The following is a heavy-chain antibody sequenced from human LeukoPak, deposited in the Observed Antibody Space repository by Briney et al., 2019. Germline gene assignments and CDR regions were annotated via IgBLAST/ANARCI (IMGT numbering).Heavy chain of an antibody. V-gene: IGHV3-23*01. CDR1: GFTFSSYA. J-gene: IGHJ2*01. CDR3: AKGGGLLGKRGSFDL. Sequence: GGSLRLSCAASGFTFSSYAMSWVRQAPGKGLEWVSAISGSGGSTYYADSVKGRFTISRDNSKNTLYLQMNSLRAEDTAVYYWAKGGGLLGKRGSFDLWGRGPLVIVS. CDR2: ISGSGGST. D-gene: IGHD3-10*01.